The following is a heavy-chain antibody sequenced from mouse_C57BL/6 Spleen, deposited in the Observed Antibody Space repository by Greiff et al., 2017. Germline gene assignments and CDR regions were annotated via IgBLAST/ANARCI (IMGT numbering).Heavy chain of an antibody. CDR2: IDPEDGET. CDR3: ARYSTTVVGSYFDY. J-gene: IGHJ2*01. Sequence: VQLQQSGAELVTPGASVKLSCTASGFNITDYYMHWVKQRPEQGLEWLGRIDPEDGETKYAPKFQGKATITADTSSNTAYLQLSSLTSEDTAVYYCARYSTTVVGSYFDYWGQGTTLTVSS. D-gene: IGHD1-1*01. CDR1: GFNITDYY. V-gene: IGHV14-2*01.